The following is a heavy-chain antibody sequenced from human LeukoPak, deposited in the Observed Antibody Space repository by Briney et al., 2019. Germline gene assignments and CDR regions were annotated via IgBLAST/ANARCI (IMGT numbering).Heavy chain of an antibody. CDR2: IYYNGDT. CDR1: GDSITRTNYY. D-gene: IGHD5-12*01. CDR3: ARSWMAGEGAFDI. V-gene: IGHV4-39*01. J-gene: IGHJ3*02. Sequence: SETLSLTCIVSGDSITRTNYYWAWIRQPPGRGLEWLGIIYYNGDTYYSPDLRSRITISIDTSKKQFSLKLNSMTAADTALYYCARSWMAGEGAFDIWGPGTEVTVSS.